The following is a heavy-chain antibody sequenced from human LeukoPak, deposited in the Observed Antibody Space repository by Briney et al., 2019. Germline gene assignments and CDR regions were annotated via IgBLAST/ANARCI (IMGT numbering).Heavy chain of an antibody. CDR3: ARGPHGNYVDY. CDR2: IYYSGST. J-gene: IGHJ4*02. D-gene: IGHD2-15*01. V-gene: IGHV4-59*01. CDR1: GGSISSYY. Sequence: SETLSLTCTVSGGSISSYYWSWIRQPPGKGLEWIGYIYYSGSTNYNPSLTSRVTISVDTSKNQSSLKLSSVTAADTAVYYCARGPHGNYVDYWGQGTLVTVSS.